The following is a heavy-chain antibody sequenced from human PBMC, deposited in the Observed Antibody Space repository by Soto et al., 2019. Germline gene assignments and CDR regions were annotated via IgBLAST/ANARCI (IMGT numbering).Heavy chain of an antibody. Sequence: SETLSLTCAVYGGSFSGYYWSWIRQPPGKGLEWIGEINHSGSTNYNPSLKSRVTISVDTSKNQFSLNLSSVTAADTAVYYCARNRLHTSTGWYFLHWGQGKPVTVSS. D-gene: IGHD6-19*01. J-gene: IGHJ1*01. CDR3: ARNRLHTSTGWYFLH. CDR2: INHSGST. V-gene: IGHV4-34*01. CDR1: GGSFSGYY.